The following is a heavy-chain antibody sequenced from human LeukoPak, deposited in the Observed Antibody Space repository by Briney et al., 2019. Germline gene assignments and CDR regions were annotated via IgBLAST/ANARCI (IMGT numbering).Heavy chain of an antibody. D-gene: IGHD6-13*01. CDR3: ARDSSSGQEY. Sequence: GGSLRLSCAASGFTFDDYTMHWVRQAPGKGLEWVSVIYSGGSTYYADSVKGRFTISRDNSKNTLYLQMNSLRAEDTAVYYCARDSSSGQEYWGQGTLVTVSS. J-gene: IGHJ4*02. CDR1: GFTFDDYT. V-gene: IGHV3-53*01. CDR2: IYSGGST.